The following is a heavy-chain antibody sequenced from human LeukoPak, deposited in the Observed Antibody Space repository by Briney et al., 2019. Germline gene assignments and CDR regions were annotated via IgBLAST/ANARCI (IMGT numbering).Heavy chain of an antibody. D-gene: IGHD3-16*01. J-gene: IGHJ4*02. CDR2: ISYDGSNK. V-gene: IGHV3-30-3*01. Sequence: GGXXRXXCAXXGXXFSSXAXXWVRQAPGKGLEWVAVISYDGSNKYYADSVKGRFTISRDNSKNTLYLQMNSLRAEDTAVYYCARDLIRGGQGTLVTVSS. CDR1: GXXFSSXA. CDR3: ARDLIR.